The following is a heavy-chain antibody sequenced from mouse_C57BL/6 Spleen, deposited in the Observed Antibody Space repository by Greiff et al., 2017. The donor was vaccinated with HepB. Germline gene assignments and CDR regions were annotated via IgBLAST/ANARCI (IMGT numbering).Heavy chain of an antibody. J-gene: IGHJ4*01. V-gene: IGHV1-80*01. CDR3: ARSRAYDAMDY. D-gene: IGHD3-3*01. CDR2: IYPGDGDT. CDR1: GYAFSSYW. Sequence: QVQLQQSGAELVKPGASVKISCKASGYAFSSYWMNWVKQRPGKGLEWIGHIYPGDGDTNYNGKFKGKATLTADKSSSTAYMQLSSLTSEDSAVYFCARSRAYDAMDYWGQGTSVTVSS.